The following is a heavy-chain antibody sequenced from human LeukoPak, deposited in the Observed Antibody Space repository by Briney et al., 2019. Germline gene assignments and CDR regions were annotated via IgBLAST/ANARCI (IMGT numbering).Heavy chain of an antibody. J-gene: IGHJ3*02. CDR3: ARPRYTNSQDAFDT. D-gene: IGHD3-9*01. Sequence: ASVKVSCKASGYTFTTYFLHWVRQAPGQGLEWMGIIDPSSGGSTSAQKFQVRVTMTRDMSTSTVYMELSSLTSEDTAVYYCARPRYTNSQDAFDTWGQGTMVTVSS. CDR2: IDPSSGGS. CDR1: GYTFTTYF. V-gene: IGHV1-46*01.